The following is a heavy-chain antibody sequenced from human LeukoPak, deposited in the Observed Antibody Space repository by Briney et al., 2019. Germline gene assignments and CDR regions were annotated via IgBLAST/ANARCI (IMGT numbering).Heavy chain of an antibody. Sequence: ASVKVSCKASGYTFTSYGITWVRQAPGQGLEWMGWITAYNGDTNYAQRLQGRVTMTTDTSTSTAYMELRSLTSDDTAVYYCARHGTGNNWNPDDGFDIWGQGTMVTVSS. CDR1: GYTFTSYG. J-gene: IGHJ3*02. CDR2: ITAYNGDT. D-gene: IGHD1-20*01. V-gene: IGHV1-18*01. CDR3: ARHGTGNNWNPDDGFDI.